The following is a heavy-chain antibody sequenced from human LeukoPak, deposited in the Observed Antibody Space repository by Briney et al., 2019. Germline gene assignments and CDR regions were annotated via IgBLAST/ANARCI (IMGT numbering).Heavy chain of an antibody. CDR1: GDSISSSHW. J-gene: IGHJ4*02. Sequence: SETLSLTCGVSGDSISSSHWWSWVRQPPGKGLEWIGEIHHSGSTNYNSSLKSRVTISVDKSNNRFSLRLSSMTAADTAVYYCAREFVQGSSLPYFDSWGQGTLVTVSS. CDR3: AREFVQGSSLPYFDS. CDR2: IHHSGST. D-gene: IGHD1-26*01. V-gene: IGHV4-4*02.